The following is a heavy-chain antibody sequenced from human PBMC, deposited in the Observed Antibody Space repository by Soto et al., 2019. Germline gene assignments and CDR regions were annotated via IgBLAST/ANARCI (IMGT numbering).Heavy chain of an antibody. CDR1: GYTFTSYG. D-gene: IGHD4-4*01. V-gene: IGHV1-18*01. J-gene: IGHJ4*02. Sequence: QVQLVQSGAEVKKPGASVKVSCKASGYTFTSYGISWVRQAPGQGLEWMGWISAYNGNTNYAQKFQGRVTMTTDTSTSTAYMELRSLRSDDTAVYYCARGGSTVTTSHHLPWFDYWGQGTLVTVSS. CDR2: ISAYNGNT. CDR3: ARGGSTVTTSHHLPWFDY.